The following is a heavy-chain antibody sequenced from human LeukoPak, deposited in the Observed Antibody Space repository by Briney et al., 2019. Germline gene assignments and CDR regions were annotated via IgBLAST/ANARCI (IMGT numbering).Heavy chain of an antibody. J-gene: IGHJ4*02. CDR2: INPSGGST. Sequence: ASVKVSCKASGYTFTSYCMHWVRQAPGQGLEWMGIINPSGGSTSYAQKFQGRVTMTRDTSTSTVYMELSSLRSEDTAVYYCARDRIPWSSSWSPFGYWGQGTLVTVSS. CDR3: ARDRIPWSSSWSPFGY. D-gene: IGHD6-13*01. V-gene: IGHV1-46*01. CDR1: GYTFTSYC.